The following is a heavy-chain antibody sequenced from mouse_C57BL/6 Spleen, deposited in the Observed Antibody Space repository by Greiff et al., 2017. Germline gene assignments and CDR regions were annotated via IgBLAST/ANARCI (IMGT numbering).Heavy chain of an antibody. CDR3: SKSMVTTGYYFDY. V-gene: IGHV5-17*01. D-gene: IGHD2-2*01. CDR1: GFTFSDYG. CDR2: ISSGSSTI. J-gene: IGHJ2*01. Sequence: DVKLVESGGGLVKPGGSLKLSCAASGFTFSDYGMHWVRQAPEKGLEWVAYISSGSSTIYYADTVKGRFTISRDNAKNTLFLQMTSLRSEDTAMFYCSKSMVTTGYYFDYWGQGTTLTVSS.